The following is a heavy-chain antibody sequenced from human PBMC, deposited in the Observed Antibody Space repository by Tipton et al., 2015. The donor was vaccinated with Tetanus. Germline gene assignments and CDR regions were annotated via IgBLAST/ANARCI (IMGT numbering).Heavy chain of an antibody. Sequence: GLVKPSETLSLTCTVSGDSLYRSSHYWAWVRQPPGKGLEWIGYIYYSGSTNYNPSLKSRVTISVDTSKNQFSLKLSSVTAADTAVYYCARGTGDYWGQGTLVTVSS. V-gene: IGHV4-61*01. CDR2: IYYSGST. CDR1: GDSLYRSSHY. J-gene: IGHJ4*02. CDR3: ARGTGDY. D-gene: IGHD1-14*01.